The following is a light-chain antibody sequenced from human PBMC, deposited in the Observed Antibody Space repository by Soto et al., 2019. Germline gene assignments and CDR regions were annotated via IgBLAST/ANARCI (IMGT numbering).Light chain of an antibody. CDR1: QSISTW. V-gene: IGKV1-5*03. CDR3: QQYNSSPGS. CDR2: QAS. J-gene: IGKJ2*03. Sequence: DIQLTQSPSTLSASVGDRVTITCRASQSISTWLAWYQQKPGKAPKLLIYQASSLESGVPSRFSGSGSGTEFTLTITSLLPDDFATFDCQQYNSSPGSFGQGTKLEIK.